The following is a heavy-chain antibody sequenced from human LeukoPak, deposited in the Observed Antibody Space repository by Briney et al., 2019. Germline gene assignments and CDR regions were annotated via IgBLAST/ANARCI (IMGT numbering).Heavy chain of an antibody. CDR3: ARGGRDTVEVVAATPPPQTYYFDF. D-gene: IGHD2-15*01. J-gene: IGHJ4*02. V-gene: IGHV4-34*01. CDR2: INHSGST. CDR1: GGSFSGYY. Sequence: NASETLSLNCTVYGGSFSGYYWSWIRQPPGKGREWIGEINHSGSTNYNPSLKSRATISGATSKNQFSLKLSSVTAADTAVYFCARGGRDTVEVVAATPPPQTYYFDFWGQGTLVTVSS.